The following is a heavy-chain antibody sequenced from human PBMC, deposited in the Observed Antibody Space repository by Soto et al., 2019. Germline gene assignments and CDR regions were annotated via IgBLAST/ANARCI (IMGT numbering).Heavy chain of an antibody. D-gene: IGHD2-2*01. Sequence: QVQLVQSGAEVKKPGASVKVSCKASGYTFTRHGISWVRQAPGQGPEWMGWISGYNGNTKYAQKGQGRVTMTTDTSTATAHMELRSLRSDDTALYYCARDGTSLECSSTSCNLGGYYGMDVWGQGTTVTVSS. V-gene: IGHV1-18*01. CDR3: ARDGTSLECSSTSCNLGGYYGMDV. CDR1: GYTFTRHG. J-gene: IGHJ6*02. CDR2: ISGYNGNT.